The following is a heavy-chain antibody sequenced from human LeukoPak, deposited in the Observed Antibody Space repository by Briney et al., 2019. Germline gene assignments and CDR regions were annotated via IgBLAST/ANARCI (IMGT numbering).Heavy chain of an antibody. V-gene: IGHV3-9*01. J-gene: IGHJ6*03. CDR1: GFTFDDYV. Sequence: GGSLRLSCAASGFTFDDYVMHWVRQAPGKGLEWVSGISWNSGSIGYADSVKGRFTISRDNAKNSLYLQMNSLRAEDTALYYCAKASGSGIRFYYMDVWGKGTTVTVSS. CDR2: ISWNSGSI. CDR3: AKASGSGIRFYYMDV. D-gene: IGHD3-10*01.